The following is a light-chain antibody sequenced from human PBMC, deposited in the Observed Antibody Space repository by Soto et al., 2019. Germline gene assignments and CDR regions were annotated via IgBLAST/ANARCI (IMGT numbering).Light chain of an antibody. CDR2: DVT. V-gene: IGLV2-11*01. CDR3: SSYAGSNNLV. CDR1: ISDVAGYNY. Sequence: QSALTQPRSVSGSPGQSVTISCTGTISDVAGYNYVSWYQHHPGKAPKLLISDVTKRPSWVPDRFSGSKSGSTASLTISELQAEDEADYYCSSYAGSNNLVFGGGTKPPS. J-gene: IGLJ2*01.